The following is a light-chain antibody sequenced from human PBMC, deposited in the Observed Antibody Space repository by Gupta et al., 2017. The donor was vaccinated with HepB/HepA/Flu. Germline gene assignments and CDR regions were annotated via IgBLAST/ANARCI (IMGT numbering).Light chain of an antibody. CDR3: QSYDSSLSVL. CDR2: ANN. CDR1: PYNLGAGYD. V-gene: IGLV1-40*01. J-gene: IGLJ2*01. Sequence: QSVLTQPPSVSGAPGQRVPISCTGSPYNLGAGYDVHWYQQLPGTAPKLLIYANNIRPSGVPDRFSGSKSGTTASLAITGLQAEDEAEYYCQSYDSSLSVLFGGGTKLTVL.